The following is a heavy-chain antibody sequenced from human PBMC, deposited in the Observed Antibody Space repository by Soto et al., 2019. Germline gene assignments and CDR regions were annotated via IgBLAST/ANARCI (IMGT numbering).Heavy chain of an antibody. CDR1: GFTFSNAW. V-gene: IGHV3-15*01. D-gene: IGHD2-2*01. J-gene: IGHJ4*02. Sequence: GGSLRLSCAASGFTFSNAWMSWVRQAPGKGLEWVGRIKSKTDGGTTDYAAPVKGRFTISRDDSKNTLYLQMNSLKTEDTAVYYCTTKADIVVVPAAMRSVYWGQGTLVTVSS. CDR2: IKSKTDGGTT. CDR3: TTKADIVVVPAAMRSVY.